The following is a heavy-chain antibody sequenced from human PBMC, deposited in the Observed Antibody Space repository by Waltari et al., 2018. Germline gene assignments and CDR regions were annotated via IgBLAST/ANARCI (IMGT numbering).Heavy chain of an antibody. J-gene: IGHJ4*02. D-gene: IGHD2-15*01. CDR2: MNPNSCNT. CDR3: ARFYCSGGSCYSYYFDY. Sequence: QVQLVQSGAEVKKPGASVKVSCKASGYTFTSYDINWVRQATGQGLEWMGWMNPNSCNTGYAQKFQGRVTITRNTSISTAYMELSSLRSEDTAVYYCARFYCSGGSCYSYYFDYWGQGTLVTVSS. CDR1: GYTFTSYD. V-gene: IGHV1-8*03.